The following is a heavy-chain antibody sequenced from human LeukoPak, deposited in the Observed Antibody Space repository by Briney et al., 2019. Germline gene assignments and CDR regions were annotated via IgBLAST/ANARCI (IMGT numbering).Heavy chain of an antibody. V-gene: IGHV4-34*01. J-gene: IGHJ4*02. CDR3: ARGRDRSKAGDH. CDR1: GGSCDDYY. Sequence: SETLSLTCAVYGGSCDDYYCSWIRQPPGKGLEWIGEIHPSGILYYNSSLMSRVTISIDTSKSQFSLRLTSVTAADTGFYYCARGRDRSKAGDHWGQGSLVTVSS. D-gene: IGHD5-24*01. CDR2: IHPSGIL.